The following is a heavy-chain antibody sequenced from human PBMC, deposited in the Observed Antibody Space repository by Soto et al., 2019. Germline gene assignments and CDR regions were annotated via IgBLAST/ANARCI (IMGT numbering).Heavy chain of an antibody. CDR2: ISSSSSYT. V-gene: IGHV3-11*05. CDR1: GFTFSDYY. D-gene: IGHD5-12*01. Sequence: QVQLVESGGGLVKPGGSLRLSCAASGFTFSDYYMRRIRQAPGKGLEWASYISSSSSYTNYADSVKGRFTISRDNAKNSLYLQMSSLRAEETAVYYCARDHHRYSGYDYVDYWGQGTLVTVSS. CDR3: ARDHHRYSGYDYVDY. J-gene: IGHJ4*02.